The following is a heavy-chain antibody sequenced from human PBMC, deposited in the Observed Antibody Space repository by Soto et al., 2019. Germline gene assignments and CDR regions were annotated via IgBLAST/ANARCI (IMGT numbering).Heavy chain of an antibody. D-gene: IGHD2-21*02. CDR1: GFTFSSYW. Sequence: PGGSMRLSCEVAGFTFSSYWMSWVRQAPGKGLEWVANIKPDGSEKNYVGSVRGRFTISRDNAKNSLFLQMNSLRAEDTAVYYCARDPASDMTLDYWGQGTLVTVSS. J-gene: IGHJ4*02. CDR2: IKPDGSEK. CDR3: ARDPASDMTLDY. V-gene: IGHV3-7*01.